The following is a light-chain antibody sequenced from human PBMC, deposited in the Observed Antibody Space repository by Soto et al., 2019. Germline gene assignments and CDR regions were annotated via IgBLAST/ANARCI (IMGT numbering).Light chain of an antibody. Sequence: EVVMTQSPATLSVSPGERATLSCRASETVVTNLAWYQQKPGQAPRLLISGASTRAAGISDRFRGSGSGTEFTLTISSLRSEDSAIYYCQQYFEWPPMTVGQGTKVEI. CDR1: ETVVTN. CDR3: QQYFEWPPMT. J-gene: IGKJ1*01. CDR2: GAS. V-gene: IGKV3-15*01.